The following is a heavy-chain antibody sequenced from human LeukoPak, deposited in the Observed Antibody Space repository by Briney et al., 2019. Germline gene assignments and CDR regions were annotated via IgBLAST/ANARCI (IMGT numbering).Heavy chain of an antibody. CDR2: IYYSGST. Sequence: SETLSLTCTVCGGSISSGGYYWSWIRQHPGKGLEWIGYIYYSGSTYYNPSLKSRITISVDTSKNQFSLKLSSVTAADTAVYYCARVSPPVEMATIWSNFDYWGQGTLVTVSS. D-gene: IGHD5-12*01. V-gene: IGHV4-31*03. CDR3: ARVSPPVEMATIWSNFDY. CDR1: GGSISSGGYY. J-gene: IGHJ4*02.